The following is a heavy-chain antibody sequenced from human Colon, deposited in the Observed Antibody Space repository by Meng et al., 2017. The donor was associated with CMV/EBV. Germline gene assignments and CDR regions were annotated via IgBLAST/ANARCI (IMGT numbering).Heavy chain of an antibody. CDR1: GFTFSAFS. CDR2: ISSSSRYI. D-gene: IGHD3-3*01. Sequence: GESLKISCAASGFTFSAFSMNWVRQAPGKGLEWVSFISSSSRYIYYAGSVRGRFTISRDNARNTLYLQINSLRAEDTALYYCVRDRLGVLTPDAFDFWGKGTKVTVSS. CDR3: VRDRLGVLTPDAFDF. V-gene: IGHV3-21*06. J-gene: IGHJ3*01.